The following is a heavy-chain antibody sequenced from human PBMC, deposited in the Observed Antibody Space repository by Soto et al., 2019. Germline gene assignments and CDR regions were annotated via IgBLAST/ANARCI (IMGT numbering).Heavy chain of an antibody. CDR1: GFTFSNYA. D-gene: IGHD1-26*01. CDR3: AKDQINRIVGASDAFDF. V-gene: IGHV3-23*01. Sequence: EVQLLEFGGGLVQPGGSLRLSCAASGFTFSNYAMSWVRQAPGKGLEWVSSISDSGGSTYYADSVKGRFTISGDYSKNTLFLQRNSLRAEDTAVYYCAKDQINRIVGASDAFDFWGQGTMVTVSS. CDR2: ISDSGGST. J-gene: IGHJ3*01.